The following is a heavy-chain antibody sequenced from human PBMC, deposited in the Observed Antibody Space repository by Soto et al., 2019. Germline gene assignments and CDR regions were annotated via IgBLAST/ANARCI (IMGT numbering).Heavy chain of an antibody. V-gene: IGHV1-69*13. Sequence: SGKVSCKASGGTFSSYAISWVRQAPGQGLEWMGGIIPIFGTANYAQKFQGRVTITADEATSTAYMELSSLRSEDTAVYYCARDLPLTTAYYYYGMDVWGQGTTVTVSS. J-gene: IGHJ6*02. CDR1: GGTFSSYA. D-gene: IGHD4-17*01. CDR3: ARDLPLTTAYYYYGMDV. CDR2: IIPIFGTA.